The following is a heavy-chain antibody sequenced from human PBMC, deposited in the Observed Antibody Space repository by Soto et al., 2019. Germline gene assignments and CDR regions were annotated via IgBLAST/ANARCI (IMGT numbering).Heavy chain of an antibody. Sequence: TGGSLRHSWAASGLTFSSYAMSWVRQAPGKGLEWVSAISGSGGSTYYADSVKGRFTISRDNSKNTLYLQMNSLRAEDTAVYYCAKARSKLGSPLDYWGQGTLVTVSS. CDR3: AKARSKLGSPLDY. J-gene: IGHJ4*02. D-gene: IGHD1-26*01. CDR1: GLTFSSYA. V-gene: IGHV3-23*01. CDR2: ISGSGGST.